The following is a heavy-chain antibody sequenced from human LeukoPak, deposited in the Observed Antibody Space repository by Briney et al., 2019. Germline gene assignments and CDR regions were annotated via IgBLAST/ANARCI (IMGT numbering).Heavy chain of an antibody. V-gene: IGHV3-73*01. Sequence: GGSLRLSCAASGFTFSGSTMHWVRQASGKGLEWVGRIRSKANSYATAYAASVEGRFTISRDNANNSLYLQMNSLRAEDTALYYCAKVASNYDFDYWGQGTLVTVSS. CDR3: AKVASNYDFDY. J-gene: IGHJ4*02. CDR1: GFTFSGST. D-gene: IGHD4-11*01. CDR2: IRSKANSYAT.